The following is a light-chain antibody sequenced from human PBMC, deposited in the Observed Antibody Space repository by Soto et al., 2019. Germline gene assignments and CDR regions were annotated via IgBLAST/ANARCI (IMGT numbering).Light chain of an antibody. CDR2: ATS. Sequence: EIVVTQSPVTLSVSPGERATLSCRASQSVGNNFAWYQQKPGQAPRLLIFATSTRATGVPARFSGSGSGTEFPLTIRSLQSEDFAVYYCQQYGDWPLTFGGGAKVEIE. CDR3: QQYGDWPLT. J-gene: IGKJ4*01. V-gene: IGKV3-15*01. CDR1: QSVGNN.